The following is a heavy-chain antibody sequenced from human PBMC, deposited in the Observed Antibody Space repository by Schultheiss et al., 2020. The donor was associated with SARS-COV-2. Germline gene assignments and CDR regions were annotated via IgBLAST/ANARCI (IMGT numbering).Heavy chain of an antibody. CDR2: IYHSGST. V-gene: IGHV4-38-2*02. CDR3: AREDEAAATGAFDI. J-gene: IGHJ3*02. CDR1: GYSISSGYY. Sequence: SQTLSLTCAVSGYSISSGYYWGWIRQPPGKGLEWIGSIYHSGSTYYNPSLKSRVTMSVDTSKNQFSLKLSSVTAADTAVYYCAREDEAAATGAFDIWGQGTMVTVSS. D-gene: IGHD6-13*01.